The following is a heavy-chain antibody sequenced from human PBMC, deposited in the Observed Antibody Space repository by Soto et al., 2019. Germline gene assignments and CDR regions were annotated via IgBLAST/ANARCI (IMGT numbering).Heavy chain of an antibody. Sequence: GGSLRLSCAASGFTCSSYDMSWVRQAPGKGLEWVSTILVAGSTHYPDSVKGRFTISRDIPKNTVFLQMNSLTAGDTAVYYCAKATATGGGAFDICGQGTVVTVSS. V-gene: IGHV3-23*01. CDR2: ILVAGST. J-gene: IGHJ3*02. D-gene: IGHD2-8*02. CDR1: GFTCSSYD. CDR3: AKATATGGGAFDI.